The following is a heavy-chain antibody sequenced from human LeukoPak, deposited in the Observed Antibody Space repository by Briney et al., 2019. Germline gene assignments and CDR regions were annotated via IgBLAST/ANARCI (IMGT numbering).Heavy chain of an antibody. CDR2: IWNDGSKK. D-gene: IGHD3-16*01. J-gene: IGHJ4*02. Sequence: GGSLRLSCAASGFSFSTFGTHWARRAPGKGLEWVAVIWNDGSKKFYAKSVKGRFTISRDNSQNTLYLQMNRLRAEDTAVYYCGRDSLGGDYWGQGTLVTVSS. CDR3: GRDSLGGDY. CDR1: GFSFSTFG. V-gene: IGHV3-33*08.